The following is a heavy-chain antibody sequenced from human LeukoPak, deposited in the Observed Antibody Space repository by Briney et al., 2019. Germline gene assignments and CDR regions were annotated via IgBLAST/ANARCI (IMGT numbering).Heavy chain of an antibody. V-gene: IGHV1-18*01. CDR3: MRDPTNTSGRYAYFDY. CDR2: ISCYNGDT. Sequence: ASVKVSCKASGYTFSHHGISWVRQAPGQGLEWMGWISCYNGDTNYAQKFQGRVTMSTATSTSTAYMELTGLRSDDTAVYYCMRDPTNTSGRYAYFDYWGQGTLVTVSS. CDR1: GYTFSHHG. J-gene: IGHJ4*02. D-gene: IGHD6-19*01.